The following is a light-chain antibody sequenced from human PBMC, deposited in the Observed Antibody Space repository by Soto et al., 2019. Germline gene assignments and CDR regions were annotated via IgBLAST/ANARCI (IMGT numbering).Light chain of an antibody. CDR3: QQYGGSPRT. V-gene: IGKV3-20*01. CDR2: GAS. J-gene: IGKJ1*01. CDR1: QSLRNY. Sequence: ENVLTQSPATLSLSPGDTATLSCRATQSLRNYLAWYQQKLGQAPSLLIYGASNRDTGIPDRFRGSGSGTDFTLTVSKLEPEDFEVYHCQQYGGSPRTFGQGTKVDI.